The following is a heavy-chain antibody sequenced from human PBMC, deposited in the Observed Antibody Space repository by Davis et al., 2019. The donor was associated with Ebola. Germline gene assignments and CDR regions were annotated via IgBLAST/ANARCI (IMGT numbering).Heavy chain of an antibody. J-gene: IGHJ3*02. CDR2: INPNDGRT. CDR3: TTPGGQDSGYDVFDI. CDR1: GDTFSSNA. D-gene: IGHD5-12*01. V-gene: IGHV1-46*03. Sequence: ASVKVSCKASGDTFSSNAINWVRQAPGQGLEWMGMINPNDGRTIYAQKFQGRVTVTRDTSTTTVYMDLSSLRSEDTALYYCTTPGGQDSGYDVFDIWGQGTMVTVSS.